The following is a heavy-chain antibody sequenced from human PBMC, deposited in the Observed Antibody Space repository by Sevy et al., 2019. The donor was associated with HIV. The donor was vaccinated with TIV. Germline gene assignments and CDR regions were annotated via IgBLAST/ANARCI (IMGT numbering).Heavy chain of an antibody. Sequence: GGSLRLSCAASGFTFSSYSMNWVRQAPGKGLEWVSYISSSSTIYYADSVKGRFTISRDNAKNSLYLQMNSLRDEDTALYYCAGDLYVWGSYQGDYWGQGTLVTVSS. CDR2: ISSSSTI. CDR1: GFTFSSYS. D-gene: IGHD3-16*01. CDR3: AGDLYVWGSYQGDY. V-gene: IGHV3-48*02. J-gene: IGHJ4*02.